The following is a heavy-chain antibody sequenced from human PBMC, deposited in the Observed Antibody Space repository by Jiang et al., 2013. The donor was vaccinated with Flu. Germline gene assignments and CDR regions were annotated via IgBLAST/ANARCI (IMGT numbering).Heavy chain of an antibody. CDR1: GFTFGNHG. Sequence: VQLVESGGGLVQPGRSLRLSCTASGFTFGNHGMSWFRQAPGKGLEWVGFIRSKAYGGTTEYAASVQGRFTISRDDSKSIAYLQMNSLKTEDTAVYYCARDLRWAGGNSVGDSWGQGTLVTVSS. D-gene: IGHD4-23*01. CDR2: IRSKAYGGTT. V-gene: IGHV3-49*03. J-gene: IGHJ4*02. CDR3: ARDLRWAGGNSVGDS.